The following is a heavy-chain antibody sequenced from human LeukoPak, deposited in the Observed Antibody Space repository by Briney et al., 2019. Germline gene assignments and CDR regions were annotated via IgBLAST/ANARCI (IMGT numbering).Heavy chain of an antibody. D-gene: IGHD1-26*01. CDR1: GYTFTGYY. CDR2: INPNSGGT. J-gene: IGHJ4*02. Sequence: ASVKVSCKASGYTFTGYYMHWVRQAPGQGLEWMGRINPNSGGTNYAQKFQGRVTMTRDTSISTAYMDLSRLRSDDTAVYYCARGDSGSYQEFDYWGQGTLVTVSS. CDR3: ARGDSGSYQEFDY. V-gene: IGHV1-2*06.